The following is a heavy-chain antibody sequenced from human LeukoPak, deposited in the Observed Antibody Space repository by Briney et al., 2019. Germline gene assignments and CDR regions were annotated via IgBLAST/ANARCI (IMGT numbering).Heavy chain of an antibody. CDR3: ARGSDFVWGSYRPCFDY. V-gene: IGHV3-21*01. J-gene: IGHJ4*02. D-gene: IGHD3-16*02. CDR1: GFTFNDYS. CDR2: ISSSSSYI. Sequence: GGSLRLSCAASGFTFNDYSMNWVRQAPGKGLEWVSSISSSSSYIYYADSVKGRFTISRDNAKNSLYLQMNSLRPEDTAVYYCARGSDFVWGSYRPCFDYWGQGTLVTVSS.